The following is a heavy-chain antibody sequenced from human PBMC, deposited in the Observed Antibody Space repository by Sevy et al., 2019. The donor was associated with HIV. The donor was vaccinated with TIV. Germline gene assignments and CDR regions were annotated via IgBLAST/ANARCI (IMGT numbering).Heavy chain of an antibody. J-gene: IGHJ4*02. CDR1: GFTFSSYA. V-gene: IGHV3-23*01. Sequence: GGCLRLSCAASGFTFSSYAMSWVRQAPGKGLEWVSAISGSGGSTYYADSVKGRFTISRDNSKNTLYLQMNSLRAEDTAVYYCAKPPEYSSSSPFDYWGQGTLVTVSS. CDR3: AKPPEYSSSSPFDY. CDR2: ISGSGGST. D-gene: IGHD6-6*01.